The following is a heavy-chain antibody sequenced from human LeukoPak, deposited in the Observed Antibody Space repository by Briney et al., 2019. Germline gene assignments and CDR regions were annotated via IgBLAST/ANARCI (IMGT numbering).Heavy chain of an antibody. Sequence: SETLSLTCAVYGGSFSGYYWSWIRQPPGKGLEWIGSIYYSGSTYYNPSLKSRVTISVDTSKNQFSLKLSSVTAADTAVYYCARSASGTFDIWGQGTMVTVSS. CDR2: IYYSGST. CDR1: GGSFSGYY. V-gene: IGHV4-34*01. CDR3: ARSASGTFDI. D-gene: IGHD2-15*01. J-gene: IGHJ3*02.